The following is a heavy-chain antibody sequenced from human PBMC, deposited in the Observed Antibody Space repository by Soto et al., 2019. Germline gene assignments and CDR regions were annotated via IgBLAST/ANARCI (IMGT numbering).Heavy chain of an antibody. J-gene: IGHJ3*02. CDR1: IDSISSSNYY. Sequence: QQQLQESGPGLVKPTETLSLTCTVSIDSISSSNYYWGWIRQPPGKGLEWIGSMYNSGSTYHNPSLKSRLTISVDTSKNQFSLKLSSVTAADTAVYYCARHGAGSLDDGFDIWGQGTMVTVSS. V-gene: IGHV4-39*01. CDR2: MYNSGST. D-gene: IGHD2-2*03. CDR3: ARHGAGSLDDGFDI.